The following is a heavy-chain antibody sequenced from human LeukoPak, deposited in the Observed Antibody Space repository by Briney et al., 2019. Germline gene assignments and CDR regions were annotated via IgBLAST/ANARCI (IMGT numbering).Heavy chain of an antibody. CDR1: GGSISSGGYY. Sequence: SETLSLTCTVSGGSISSGGYYWSWIRQPPGKGLEWIGYIYHSGSTYYNPSLKSRVAISVDRSKNQFSLKLSSVTAADTAVYYCARHEVSSVNWFDPWGQGTLVTVSS. J-gene: IGHJ5*02. V-gene: IGHV4-30-2*01. D-gene: IGHD6-6*01. CDR2: IYHSGST. CDR3: ARHEVSSVNWFDP.